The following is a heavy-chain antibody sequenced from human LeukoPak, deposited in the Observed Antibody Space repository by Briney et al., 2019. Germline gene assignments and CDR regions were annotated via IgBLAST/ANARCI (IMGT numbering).Heavy chain of an antibody. CDR3: AKGGQWQTY. Sequence: SETLSLTCGGYGGSLSGDYWIWIRQPPGKGLEWIGEISHTGWTHYNPSLKSRVTISLDTSKNQFSLKLTSMTAADTAVYYCAKGGQWQTYWGQGTLVTVSS. J-gene: IGHJ4*02. V-gene: IGHV4-34*01. D-gene: IGHD6-19*01. CDR1: GGSLSGDY. CDR2: ISHTGWT.